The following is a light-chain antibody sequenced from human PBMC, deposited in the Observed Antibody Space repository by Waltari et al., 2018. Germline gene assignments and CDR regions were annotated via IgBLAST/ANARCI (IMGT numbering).Light chain of an antibody. J-gene: IGLJ2*01. Sequence: SSDLTQDPAASVASGQTVWSTCHGDILSTYYGNWCRQKPGQPPELVIYGKNNRPSGIPDRFSASSSGNTASLIITGAQAEDEADYYCSSRELSGHVVFGGGTRLTVL. CDR3: SSRELSGHVV. CDR2: GKN. CDR1: ILSTYY. V-gene: IGLV3-19*01.